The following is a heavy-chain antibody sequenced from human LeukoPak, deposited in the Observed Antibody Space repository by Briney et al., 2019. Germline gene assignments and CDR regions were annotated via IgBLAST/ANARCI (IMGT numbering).Heavy chain of an antibody. Sequence: PSETLSLTCTVSGGSISSYYWSWIRQPPGKGLEWIGYIYYSGSTNYNPSLKSRVTISVDTSKNQFSLKLSSVTAADTAVYYCARVGAARFFDHWGQGTLVTVSS. CDR1: GGSISSYY. V-gene: IGHV4-59*01. CDR3: ARVGAARFFDH. J-gene: IGHJ4*02. CDR2: IYYSGST. D-gene: IGHD6-6*01.